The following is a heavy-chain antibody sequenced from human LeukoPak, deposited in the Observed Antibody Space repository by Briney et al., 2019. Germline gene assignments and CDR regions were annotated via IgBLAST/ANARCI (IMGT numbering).Heavy chain of an antibody. CDR3: AREVDTAMVTGPYFDY. CDR1: GFTFSSYA. V-gene: IGHV3-23*01. D-gene: IGHD5-18*01. J-gene: IGHJ4*02. CDR2: ISGSGGST. Sequence: SGGSLRLSCAASGFTFSSYAMSWVRQAPGKGLEWVSAISGSGGSTYYADSVKGRFTVSRDNSKNTLYLQMNSLRAEDAAVYYCAREVDTAMVTGPYFDYWGQGTLVTVSS.